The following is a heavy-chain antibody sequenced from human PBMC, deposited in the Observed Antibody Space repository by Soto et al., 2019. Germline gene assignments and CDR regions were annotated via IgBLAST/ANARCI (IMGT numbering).Heavy chain of an antibody. Sequence: SETLSLTCTVSGDAIYIGGYYWTWIRQHPGKGLEWIGYIYHTGKTYYNPSLESRVTMSVDTSKNQFSLKLASVTAADTAVYYCARGQSNYYGYYFDYWGQGTLVTVFS. D-gene: IGHD3-10*01. V-gene: IGHV4-31*03. CDR3: ARGQSNYYGYYFDY. CDR2: IYHTGKT. CDR1: GDAIYIGGYY. J-gene: IGHJ4*02.